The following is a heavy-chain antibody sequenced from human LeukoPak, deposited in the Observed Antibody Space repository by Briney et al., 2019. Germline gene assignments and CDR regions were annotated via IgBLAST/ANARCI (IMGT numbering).Heavy chain of an antibody. Sequence: KSSGTLSLTCTVSGGSISSYYWSWIRQPAGKGLEWIGRIYTSGSTNYNPSLKSRVTISVDKSKNQFSLKLSSVTAADTAVYYCATGGSGYWYFDLWGRGTLVTVSS. CDR2: IYTSGST. J-gene: IGHJ2*01. D-gene: IGHD2-8*02. CDR3: ATGGSGYWYFDL. V-gene: IGHV4-4*07. CDR1: GGSISSYY.